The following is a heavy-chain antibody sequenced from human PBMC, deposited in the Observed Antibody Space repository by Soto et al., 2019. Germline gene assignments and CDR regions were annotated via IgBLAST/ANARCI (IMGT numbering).Heavy chain of an antibody. V-gene: IGHV1-2*02. D-gene: IGHD3-22*01. CDR2: INPNSGGT. CDR3: ARVGYYYDSSGYYFAY. J-gene: IGHJ4*02. Sequence: ASVKVSCKASGYTFTGYYMHWVRQAPGQGLEWMGWINPNSGGTNYAQKFQGRVTMTRDTSISTAYMELSRLRSDDTAVYYCARVGYYYDSSGYYFAYWGQGTLVTSPQ. CDR1: GYTFTGYY.